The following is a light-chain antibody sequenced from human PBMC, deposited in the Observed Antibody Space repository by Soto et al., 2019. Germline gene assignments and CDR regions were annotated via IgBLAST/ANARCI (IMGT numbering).Light chain of an antibody. Sequence: EIVLTQSPGTLSLSPGERATLSCRASQSVSSSYLAWYQQKPGQAPRLLIYGASSRATGIPDRFSGSGSGTDFTLTISRLEPEDFAVYYCQQYGSSPRGITFGHGTKVDIK. CDR1: QSVSSSY. V-gene: IGKV3-20*01. J-gene: IGKJ3*01. CDR3: QQYGSSPRGIT. CDR2: GAS.